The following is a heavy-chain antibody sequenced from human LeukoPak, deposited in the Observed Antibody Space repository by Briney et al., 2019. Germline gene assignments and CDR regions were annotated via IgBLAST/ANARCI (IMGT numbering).Heavy chain of an antibody. CDR1: GASVSNNNYY. V-gene: IGHV4-39*01. Sequence: SETVSLTCTVSGASVSNNNYYWGWIRQPPGKGLEWIASIYYSGSTYYNPSLTSRVTISVDTSKNQFSLKLSSVTAADTAVYYCARHKDYYYSYMDVWGKGTTVTISS. J-gene: IGHJ6*03. CDR2: IYYSGST. CDR3: ARHKDYYYSYMDV.